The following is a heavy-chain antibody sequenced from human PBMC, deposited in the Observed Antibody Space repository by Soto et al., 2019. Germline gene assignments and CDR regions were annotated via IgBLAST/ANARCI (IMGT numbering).Heavy chain of an antibody. D-gene: IGHD3-10*02. J-gene: IGHJ4*02. V-gene: IGHV3-21*01. Sequence: SGGSLRLSCAASGFTFSSYSMNWVRQAPGKGLEWVSSISSSSSYIYYADSVKGRFTISRDNAKNSLYLQMNSLRAEDTAVYYCARGVDDYVDYWGQGTLVTVSS. CDR2: ISSSSSYI. CDR1: GFTFSSYS. CDR3: ARGVDDYVDY.